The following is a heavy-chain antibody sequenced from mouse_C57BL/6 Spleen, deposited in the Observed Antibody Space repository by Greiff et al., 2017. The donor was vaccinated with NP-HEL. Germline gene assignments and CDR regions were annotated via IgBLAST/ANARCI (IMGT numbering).Heavy chain of an antibody. Sequence: EVQLVESGGDLVKPGGSLKLSCAASGFTFSSYGMSWVRQTPDKRLEWVATISSGGSYTYYPDSVKGRFTISRDNAKNTLYLQMSSLKSEDTAMYYCARAITTLFDYWGQGTTLTVSS. CDR3: ARAITTLFDY. V-gene: IGHV5-6*01. D-gene: IGHD2-4*01. CDR1: GFTFSSYG. CDR2: ISSGGSYT. J-gene: IGHJ2*01.